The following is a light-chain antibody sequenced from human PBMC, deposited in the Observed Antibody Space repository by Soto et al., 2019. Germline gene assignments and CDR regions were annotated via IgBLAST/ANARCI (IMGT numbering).Light chain of an antibody. CDR2: GAS. CDR3: QQYGSSPPT. V-gene: IGKV3-20*01. J-gene: IGKJ1*01. Sequence: ELVLTQSPATLSLSPGERSTLSGRASQSVSGCLAWYQQKPGLAHRLLIYGASSRATGIPDRFRGSGSGTDFTLTNTRLEPEEFAVYYCQQYGSSPPTVGQGTKVDIK. CDR1: QSVSGC.